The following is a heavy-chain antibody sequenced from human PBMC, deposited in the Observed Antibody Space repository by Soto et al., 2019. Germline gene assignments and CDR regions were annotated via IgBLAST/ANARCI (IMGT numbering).Heavy chain of an antibody. CDR1: GFTFSSYE. CDR2: ISSSGSTI. D-gene: IGHD2-21*02. V-gene: IGHV3-48*03. CDR3: ARTCGGDCYSSDIDY. Sequence: GGSLRLSCAASGFTFSSYEMNWVRQAPGKGLEWVSYISSSGSTIYYADSVKGRFTISRDNAKNSLYLQMNSLRAEDTAVYYCARTCGGDCYSSDIDYWGQGTLVTVSS. J-gene: IGHJ4*02.